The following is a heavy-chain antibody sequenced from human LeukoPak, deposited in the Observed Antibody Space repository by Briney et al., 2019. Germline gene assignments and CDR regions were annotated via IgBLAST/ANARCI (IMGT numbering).Heavy chain of an antibody. J-gene: IGHJ4*02. CDR1: GGSFSGYY. CDR3: ARRIQLWLPEDY. CDR2: INHSGST. D-gene: IGHD5-18*01. V-gene: IGHV4-34*01. Sequence: SETLSLTCAVCGGSFSGYYWSWIRQPPGKGLEWIGEINHSGSTNYNPSLKSRVTISVGTSKNQFSLKLSSVTAADTAVYYCARRIQLWLPEDYWGQGTLVTVSS.